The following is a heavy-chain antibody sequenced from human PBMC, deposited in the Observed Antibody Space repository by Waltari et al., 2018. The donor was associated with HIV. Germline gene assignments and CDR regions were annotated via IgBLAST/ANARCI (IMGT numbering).Heavy chain of an antibody. V-gene: IGHV3-15*01. CDR3: TVGKSSGYY. J-gene: IGHJ4*02. D-gene: IGHD3-22*01. CDR2: IKSKTDGWTT. CDR1: GVSFSDVW. Sequence: EVQLVESGGGLVKPGGSLRLSCAASGVSFSDVWLNWVRQAPGQGLEWVGQIKSKTDGWTTDYAAPVKGRFTISRDDSKNMLFLEMNSLNTDDTASYYCTVGKSSGYYWGQGTPVTVSS.